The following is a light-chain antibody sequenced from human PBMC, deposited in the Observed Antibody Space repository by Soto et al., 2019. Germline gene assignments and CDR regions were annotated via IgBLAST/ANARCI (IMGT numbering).Light chain of an antibody. CDR2: AAS. J-gene: IGKJ4*01. V-gene: IGKV1-8*01. Sequence: AIRMTQSPSSFSASTGDRVTITCRASQGISSYLAWYQQKPGKAPKLLIYAASTLQSGVPSRFSGSVSGTDFTLTIGCLQSEDFATYYCQQYYSYPLTFGGGTKVESK. CDR3: QQYYSYPLT. CDR1: QGISSY.